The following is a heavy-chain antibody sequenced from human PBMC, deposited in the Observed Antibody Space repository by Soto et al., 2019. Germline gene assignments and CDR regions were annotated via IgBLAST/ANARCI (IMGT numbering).Heavy chain of an antibody. J-gene: IGHJ6*03. D-gene: IGHD6-19*01. CDR1: GYSFTSYW. V-gene: IGHV5-51*01. Sequence: GESLKISCKGSGYSFTSYWIGWVRQMPGKGLEWMGIIYPGDSDTRYSPSFQGQVTISADKSISTAYLQWSSLKASDTAMYYCARQEYSSGWDYYYMDVWGKGTTVTVSS. CDR2: IYPGDSDT. CDR3: ARQEYSSGWDYYYMDV.